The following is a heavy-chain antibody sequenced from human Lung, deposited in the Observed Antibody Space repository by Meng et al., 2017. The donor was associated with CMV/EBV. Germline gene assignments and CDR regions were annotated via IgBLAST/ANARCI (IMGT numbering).Heavy chain of an antibody. V-gene: IGHV3-21*01. J-gene: IGHJ6*02. D-gene: IGHD3-3*01. CDR2: ISTTSTYI. CDR1: GFTFSAYS. CDR3: AGFGVAITNGMDV. Sequence: GESXKISCEASGFTFSAYSMNWVRQAPGKGLEWVSSISTTSTYIYYADSVKGRFTISRDNAKNSLYLQMDSLRADDTAVYYCAGFGVAITNGMDVWGQGTXVTVSS.